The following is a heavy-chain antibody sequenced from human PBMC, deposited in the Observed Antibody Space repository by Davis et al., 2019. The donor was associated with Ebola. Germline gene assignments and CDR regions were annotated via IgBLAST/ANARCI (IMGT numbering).Heavy chain of an antibody. D-gene: IGHD6-19*01. CDR1: GYSFTSSW. CDR2: ISPDDSDP. V-gene: IGHV5-51*01. J-gene: IGHJ4*02. Sequence: GESLKISCKGSGYSFTSSWIGWVRQMPGKGLEWMGIISPDDSDPRYRPSFQGQITISVDKSISTAYLQWSSLKTTDTATYYCARLSGSGWTRRYFDYWGQGSLVTVSS. CDR3: ARLSGSGWTRRYFDY.